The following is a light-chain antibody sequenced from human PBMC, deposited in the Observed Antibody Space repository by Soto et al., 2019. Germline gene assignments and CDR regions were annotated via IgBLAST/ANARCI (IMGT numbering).Light chain of an antibody. J-gene: IGLJ2*01. CDR3: SSYTSSSTLVV. CDR1: SSDVGGYNY. Sequence: QSALTQPASVSGSPGQSITISCTGTSSDVGGYNYVSWYQQHPGKAPKLIIYEVSNRPSGVSNRFSGPKSGNTASLTISGLQAEDEADYYCSSYTSSSTLVVFGGGTKLTVL. CDR2: EVS. V-gene: IGLV2-14*01.